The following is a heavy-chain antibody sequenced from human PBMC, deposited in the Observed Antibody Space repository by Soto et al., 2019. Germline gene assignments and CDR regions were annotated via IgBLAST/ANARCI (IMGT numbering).Heavy chain of an antibody. V-gene: IGHV3-73*01. CDR1: GFTFSGSA. D-gene: IGHD3-3*01. J-gene: IGHJ4*02. CDR3: TRHEDTIFGVVIPY. Sequence: GGSLRLSCAASGFTFSGSAMHWVRQASGKGLEWVGRIRSKANSYATAYAASVKGRFTISRDDSKNTAYLQMNSLKTEDTAVYYCTRHEDTIFGVVIPYWGQGTLVTVSS. CDR2: IRSKANSYAT.